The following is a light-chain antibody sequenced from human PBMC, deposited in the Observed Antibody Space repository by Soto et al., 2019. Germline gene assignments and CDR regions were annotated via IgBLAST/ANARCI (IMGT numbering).Light chain of an antibody. Sequence: EIVMTQSPATLSVSPGEGATLSCRASQSVSTDLAWYQQRPGQAPRLLIYGASTRATGFPARFSGSGSGTEFTLTISSLQSEDFAVYYCQQYHRWPPYTFGQGTKVEIK. CDR1: QSVSTD. V-gene: IGKV3-15*01. CDR2: GAS. CDR3: QQYHRWPPYT. J-gene: IGKJ2*01.